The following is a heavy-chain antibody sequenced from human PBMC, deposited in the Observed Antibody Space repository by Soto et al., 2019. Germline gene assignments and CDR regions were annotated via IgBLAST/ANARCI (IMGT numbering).Heavy chain of an antibody. Sequence: ASVKVSCKASGYTSTSYGISWVRQAPGQWLEWMGWISAYNGNTNYAQKLQGRVTMTTDTSTSTAYMELRSLRSDDTAVYYCARDLPGRGYYDILTGNYYFDYWGQGTLVTVSS. D-gene: IGHD3-9*01. V-gene: IGHV1-18*01. J-gene: IGHJ4*02. CDR1: GYTSTSYG. CDR2: ISAYNGNT. CDR3: ARDLPGRGYYDILTGNYYFDY.